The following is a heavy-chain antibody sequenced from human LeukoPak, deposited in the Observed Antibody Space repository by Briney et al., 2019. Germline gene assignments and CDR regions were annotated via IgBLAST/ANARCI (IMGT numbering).Heavy chain of an antibody. CDR1: GGSFSGYY. CDR2: IYYSGST. CDR3: AGIPPSEYYYMDV. Sequence: SETLSLTCAVYGGSFSGYYWSWIRQPPGKGLEWIGYIYYSGSTNYNPSLKSRVTISVDTSKNQFSLKLSSVTAADTAVYYCAGIPPSEYYYMDVWGKGTTVTVSS. D-gene: IGHD2-21*01. V-gene: IGHV4-59*08. J-gene: IGHJ6*03.